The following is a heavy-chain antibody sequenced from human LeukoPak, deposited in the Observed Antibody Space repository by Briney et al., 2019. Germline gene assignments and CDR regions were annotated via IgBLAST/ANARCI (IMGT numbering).Heavy chain of an antibody. CDR1: GYSFTTYH. CDR3: ATERSGGTWFDP. J-gene: IGHJ5*02. CDR2: INTRDGNT. Sequence: ASVKVSCKASGYSFTTYHMHWVRQAPGQGLEWMGMINTRDGNTNYAQKFRGRVTMTGDTSMSIVYMELSSLRSEDTAVYYCATERSGGTWFDPWGQGTLVTVSS. V-gene: IGHV1-46*01. D-gene: IGHD2-15*01.